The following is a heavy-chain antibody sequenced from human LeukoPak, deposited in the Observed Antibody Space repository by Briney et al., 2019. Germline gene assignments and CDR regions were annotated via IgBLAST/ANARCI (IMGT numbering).Heavy chain of an antibody. D-gene: IGHD4-11*01. Sequence: PSETLSLTCAVSGGSVSSGGYSWSWIRQPPGKGLEWIGYIYHSGSTYYNPSLKSRVTISVDRSKNQFSLKLSSVTAADTAVYYCATTVTTPYYYYMDVWGKGTTVTVS. CDR3: ATTVTTPYYYYMDV. CDR2: IYHSGST. V-gene: IGHV4-30-2*01. J-gene: IGHJ6*03. CDR1: GGSVSSGGYS.